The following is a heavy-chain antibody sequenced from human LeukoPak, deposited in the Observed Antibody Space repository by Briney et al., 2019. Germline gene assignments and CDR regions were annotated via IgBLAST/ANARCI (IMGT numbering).Heavy chain of an antibody. V-gene: IGHV3-23*01. J-gene: IGHJ4*02. Sequence: GGSLRLSCAASGFTLSSYAMSWVRQAPGKGLEWVSAISGSGGSTYYADSVKGRFTISRDNSKNTLYLQMNSLRAEDTAVYYCAKDDSSGYYYFDYWGQGTLVTVSS. CDR1: GFTLSSYA. CDR3: AKDDSSGYYYFDY. D-gene: IGHD3-22*01. CDR2: ISGSGGST.